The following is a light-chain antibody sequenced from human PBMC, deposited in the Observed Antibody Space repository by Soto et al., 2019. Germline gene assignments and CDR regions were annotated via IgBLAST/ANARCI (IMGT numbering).Light chain of an antibody. CDR3: QQCGSSPRT. V-gene: IGKV3-20*01. CDR2: GAS. CDR1: QSVRSIY. Sequence: EIVLTQSPGTLSLSPGERATLSCRASQSVRSIYLAWYQHKPGQAPRLLIYGASSMATGIPDRFSGSGSGTDFSLTIDRREPVDVAVDYFQQCGSSPRTFGQGTTVEIK. J-gene: IGKJ1*01.